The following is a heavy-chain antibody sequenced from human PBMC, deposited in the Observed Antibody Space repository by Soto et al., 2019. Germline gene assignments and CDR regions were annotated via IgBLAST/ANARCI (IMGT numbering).Heavy chain of an antibody. D-gene: IGHD3-22*01. CDR2: FDPEDGET. V-gene: IGHV1-24*01. J-gene: IGHJ4*02. CDR3: ATAYLEDSSGYYYDG. CDR1: GCTLTELS. Sequence: GASVKVSCKVSGCTLTELSMHWVRQAPGKGLEWMGGFDPEDGETIYAQKFQGRVTMTEDTSTDTAYMELSSLRSEDTAVYYCATAYLEDSSGYYYDGWGQGTLVTVSS.